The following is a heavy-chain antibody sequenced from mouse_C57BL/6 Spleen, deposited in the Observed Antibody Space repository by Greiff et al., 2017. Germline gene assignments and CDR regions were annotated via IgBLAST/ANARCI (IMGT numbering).Heavy chain of an antibody. Sequence: EVQLVESGGGLVKPGGSLKLSCAASGFTFSSYAMSWVRQTPEKRLEWVATISDGGSYTYYPDNVKGRITISRDNAKNNLYLQMSHLKSEDTAMYSCATTVVAGGDYFDYWGPGPTLTVSS. V-gene: IGHV5-4*01. J-gene: IGHJ2*01. CDR2: ISDGGSYT. CDR3: ATTVVAGGDYFDY. CDR1: GFTFSSYA. D-gene: IGHD1-1*01.